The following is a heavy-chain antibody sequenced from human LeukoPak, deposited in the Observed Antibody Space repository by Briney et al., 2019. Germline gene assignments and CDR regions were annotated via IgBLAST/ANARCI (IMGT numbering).Heavy chain of an antibody. CDR2: IIPIFGTA. Sequence: GASVKVSCKASGGTFSSYAISWVRQAPGQGLEWMGGIIPIFGTANYAQKFQGRVTITADESTSTAYMELSSLRSEDTAVYYCARRETVIYNWFDPWGQGTLVTVSS. CDR3: ARRETVIYNWFDP. J-gene: IGHJ5*02. D-gene: IGHD4-17*01. CDR1: GGTFSSYA. V-gene: IGHV1-69*13.